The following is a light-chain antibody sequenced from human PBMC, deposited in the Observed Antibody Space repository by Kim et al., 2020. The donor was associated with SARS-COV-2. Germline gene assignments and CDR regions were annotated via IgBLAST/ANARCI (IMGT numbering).Light chain of an antibody. CDR3: QAWDSSHLV. CDR2: QDS. V-gene: IGLV3-1*01. J-gene: IGLJ2*01. CDR1: KLGDKY. Sequence: SYELTQPPSVSVSPGQTASITCSGDKLGDKYACWYQQKPGQSPVLVIYQDSKRPSGIPERFSGSNSGNTATLTISGTQAMDEADYYCQAWDSSHLVVVGG.